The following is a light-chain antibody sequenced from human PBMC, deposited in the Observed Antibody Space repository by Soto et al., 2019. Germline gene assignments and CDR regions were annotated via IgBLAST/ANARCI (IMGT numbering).Light chain of an antibody. CDR1: ASDVVGYNS. J-gene: IGLJ1*01. CDR3: SSYAGTHIV. Sequence: QSALTQPPSASGSPENPVTAPSTGPASDVVGYNSVSWYQQHPDKAPKLMIYDVSQRPSGVPDRFSGSKSGNTASLTVSGLQAEDEADYYCSSYAGTHIVFGTGTKLTVL. V-gene: IGLV2-8*01. CDR2: DVS.